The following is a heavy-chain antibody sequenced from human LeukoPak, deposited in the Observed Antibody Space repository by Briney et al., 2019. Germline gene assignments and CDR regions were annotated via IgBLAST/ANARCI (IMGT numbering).Heavy chain of an antibody. D-gene: IGHD2-15*01. CDR3: AKASLVVDYYYYYGMDV. V-gene: IGHV3-9*01. CDR1: GFTFDDYA. Sequence: GRSLRLSCAASGFTFDDYAMHWFRQAPGKGLEWVSGISWNSGSIGYADSVKGRFTISRDNAKNSLYLQMNSLRAEDTALYYCAKASLVVDYYYYYGMDVWGQGTTVTVSS. CDR2: ISWNSGSI. J-gene: IGHJ6*02.